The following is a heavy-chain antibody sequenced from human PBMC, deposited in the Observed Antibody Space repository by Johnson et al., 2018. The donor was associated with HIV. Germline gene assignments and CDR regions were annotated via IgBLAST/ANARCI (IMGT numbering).Heavy chain of an antibody. J-gene: IGHJ3*02. CDR1: GFTFTSYW. Sequence: QVQLVESGGGLVKPGGSLRLSCAASGFTFTSYWIHCVRQAPGKGLVWVAVISYDGSNKYYADSVKGRFTISRTNSKNTLYLQMNSLRAEDTALYYCAKDREDIVVIPAVTGAFDIWGLGTMVTVSS. CDR2: ISYDGSNK. V-gene: IGHV3-30*18. D-gene: IGHD2-2*01. CDR3: AKDREDIVVIPAVTGAFDI.